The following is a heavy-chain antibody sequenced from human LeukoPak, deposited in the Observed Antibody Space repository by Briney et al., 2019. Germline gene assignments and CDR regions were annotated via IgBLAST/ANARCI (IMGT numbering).Heavy chain of an antibody. Sequence: PSETLSLTCTVSGGSISSYYWSWIRQPAGKGLEWSGRIYTSGSTNYNPSLKSRVTMSVDTSKNQFSLKLSSVTAADTAVYYCAREYSSSSHYYYMDVWGKGTTVTVSS. V-gene: IGHV4-4*07. CDR3: AREYSSSSHYYYMDV. J-gene: IGHJ6*03. D-gene: IGHD6-6*01. CDR1: GGSISSYY. CDR2: IYTSGST.